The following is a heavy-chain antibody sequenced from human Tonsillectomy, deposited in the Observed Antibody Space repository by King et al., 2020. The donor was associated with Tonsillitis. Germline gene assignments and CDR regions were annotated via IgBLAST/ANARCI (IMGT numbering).Heavy chain of an antibody. CDR3: SISSCGYYFDS. CDR2: IRSKAYGGKT. Sequence: VQLVESGGGLVKPGRSLRLSCTASGFTFGNYAMSWFRQAPGKGLEWVGFIRSKAYGGKTEYAASGKDRFTISRDDSKRIAYLQMNSLKTDDTAVYYCSISSCGYYFDSWGQGTLVTVSS. CDR1: GFTFGNYA. J-gene: IGHJ4*02. V-gene: IGHV3-49*05.